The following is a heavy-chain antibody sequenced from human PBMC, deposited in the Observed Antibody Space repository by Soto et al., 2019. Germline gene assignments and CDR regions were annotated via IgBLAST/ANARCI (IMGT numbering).Heavy chain of an antibody. Sequence: GGSLRLSCVASGFTFSNYDMHWVRQPTGKGLEWVSTFVTTGDTYYPGSVKGRFTISRENAKNSLYLQMNSLRAEDTAVYYCARSSWNYGMDVWGQGPTVTVSS. J-gene: IGHJ6*02. CDR1: GFTFSNYD. D-gene: IGHD2-15*01. CDR3: ARSSWNYGMDV. V-gene: IGHV3-13*01. CDR2: FVTTGDT.